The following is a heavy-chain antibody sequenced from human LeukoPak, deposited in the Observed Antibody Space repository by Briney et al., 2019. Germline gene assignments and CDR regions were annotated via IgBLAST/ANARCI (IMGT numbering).Heavy chain of an antibody. Sequence: GGSLRLSCAASGFTFSSYSMTWVRQAPGKGLEWVSSISSSSSYIYYADSVKGRFTISRDNAKNSLYLQMNSLRAEDTAVYYCARDRYSSSWYWRAPSTIDYWGQGTLVTVSS. CDR2: ISSSSSYI. CDR3: ARDRYSSSWYWRAPSTIDY. D-gene: IGHD6-13*01. V-gene: IGHV3-21*01. CDR1: GFTFSSYS. J-gene: IGHJ4*02.